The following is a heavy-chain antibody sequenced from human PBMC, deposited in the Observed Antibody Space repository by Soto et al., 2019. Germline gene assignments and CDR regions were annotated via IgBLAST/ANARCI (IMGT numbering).Heavy chain of an antibody. D-gene: IGHD3-9*01. CDR2: IIPIFGTA. V-gene: IGHV1-69*13. CDR3: ARTRLRYFGDEYYYYHYGMDV. CDR1: GGTFSSYA. J-gene: IGHJ6*02. Sequence: SVKVSCKASGGTFSSYAISWVRQAPGQGLEWMGGIIPIFGTANYAQKFQGRVTITADESTSTAYMELSSLRSEDTAVYYCARTRLRYFGDEYYYYHYGMDVWGQGTTVTVSS.